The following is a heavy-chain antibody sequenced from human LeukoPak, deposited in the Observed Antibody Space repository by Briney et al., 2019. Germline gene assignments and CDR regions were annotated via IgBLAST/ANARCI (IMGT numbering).Heavy chain of an antibody. CDR3: ARGQRYYYDSSGYNWFDP. J-gene: IGHJ5*02. CDR1: GGSISSGSYY. CDR2: SYASGST. Sequence: SGTLTLTCTVSGGSISSGSYYWSWIRQPAGKGLEWIGRSYASGSTNYNPSLESRVTISVDTSKNQFSLKLSSVTAADTALYYCARGQRYYYDSSGYNWFDPWGQGTLVTVSS. D-gene: IGHD3-22*01. V-gene: IGHV4-61*02.